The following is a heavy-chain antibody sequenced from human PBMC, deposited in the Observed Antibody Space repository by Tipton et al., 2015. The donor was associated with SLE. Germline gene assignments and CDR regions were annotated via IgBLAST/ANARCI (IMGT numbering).Heavy chain of an antibody. CDR3: ARRSPSGSFYY. J-gene: IGHJ4*02. D-gene: IGHD1-26*01. CDR2: LYAGGRT. CDR1: GVSISTSRYY. V-gene: IGHV4-39*02. Sequence: TLSLTCSVSGVSISTSRYYGGWIRQSPGQGLEWVGSLYAGGRTYFHPSLKSRLTISVDTSKNHFSLKLNSVTAADTAVYYCARRSPSGSFYYWGQGTLVTVSS.